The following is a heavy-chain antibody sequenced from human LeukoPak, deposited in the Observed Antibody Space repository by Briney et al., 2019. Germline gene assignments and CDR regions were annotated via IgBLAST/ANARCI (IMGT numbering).Heavy chain of an antibody. V-gene: IGHV1-18*01. CDR2: ISVYNGNT. D-gene: IGHD3-16*02. CDR1: GYTFVSYG. J-gene: IGHJ5*01. CDR3: ARTPPGVTFGGLISMFDS. Sequence: ASVKVSCKTSGYTFVSYGITWVRQAPGQGLEWMGWISVYNGNTKYTQKFQDRVTMTTDTSTGTAYMDLRRLRSDDTAVYYCARTPPGVTFGGLISMFDSWGQGTLVTVSS.